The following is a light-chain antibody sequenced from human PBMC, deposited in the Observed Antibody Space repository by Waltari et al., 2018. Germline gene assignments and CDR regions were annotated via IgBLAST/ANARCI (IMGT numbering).Light chain of an antibody. V-gene: IGKV3-11*01. CDR3: QQRSSWPT. J-gene: IGKJ4*01. CDR1: QSVSSH. CDR2: DAS. Sequence: EIVLTQSQATLSLSPGERATLSCRASQSVSSHLAWYQQKLGQAPRLLIYDASNRATGIPARFSGSGSGTDFTLTISSLEVDDFAVYYCQQRSSWPTFGGGTKVEIK.